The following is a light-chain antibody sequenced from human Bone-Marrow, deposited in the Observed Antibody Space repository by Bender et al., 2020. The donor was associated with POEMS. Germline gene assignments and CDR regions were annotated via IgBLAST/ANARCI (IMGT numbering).Light chain of an antibody. V-gene: IGLV2-14*03. Sequence: QSALTQPPSASGSPGQSITISCTGTSSDVGGYNYVSWYQQHPGKGPQLMIYDVSSRSSGVSDRFSGSKSGNTASLTISGLQAEDEATYYCSSYTSSRTRVFGTGTKVTVL. CDR3: SSYTSSRTRV. J-gene: IGLJ1*01. CDR1: SSDVGGYNY. CDR2: DVS.